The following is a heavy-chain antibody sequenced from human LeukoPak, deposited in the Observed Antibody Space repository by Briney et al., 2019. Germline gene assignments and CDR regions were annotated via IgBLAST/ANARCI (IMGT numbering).Heavy chain of an antibody. Sequence: KKAGPTLVNPTQTLTLTCTFSGFSLRTNRVGVGWIRQPPGKALEWLALIYWNDDKRYSPSLKSRLTITKDTSNNQVILTMTNMDPVDTATYYCAHCTKDFWSGYCTSLDPWGQGTLVTVSS. V-gene: IGHV2-5*01. D-gene: IGHD3-3*01. CDR2: IYWNDDK. J-gene: IGHJ5*02. CDR1: GFSLRTNRVG. CDR3: AHCTKDFWSGYCTSLDP.